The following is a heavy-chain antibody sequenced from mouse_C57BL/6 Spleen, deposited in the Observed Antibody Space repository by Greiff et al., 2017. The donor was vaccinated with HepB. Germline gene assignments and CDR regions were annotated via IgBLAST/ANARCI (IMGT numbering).Heavy chain of an antibody. CDR2: INPNNGGT. CDR3: AREYYGSSHWYFDV. D-gene: IGHD1-1*01. Sequence: VQLQQSGPELVKPGASVKMSCKASGYTFTDYNMPWVKQSHGKSLEWIGYINPNNGGTSYNQKFKGKATLTVNKSSSTAYMELRSLTSEDSAVYYCAREYYGSSHWYFDVWGTGTTVTVSS. V-gene: IGHV1-22*01. J-gene: IGHJ1*03. CDR1: GYTFTDYN.